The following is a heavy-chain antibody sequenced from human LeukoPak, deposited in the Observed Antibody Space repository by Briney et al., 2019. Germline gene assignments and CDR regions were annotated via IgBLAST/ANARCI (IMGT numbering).Heavy chain of an antibody. CDR1: GYTLTELS. CDR2: FDPEDGET. Sequence: GASVKVSCKVSGYTLTELSMHWVRQAPGKGLEWMGGFDPEDGETIYAQKFQGRVTMTEDTSSDTAYMELSSLRSEDTAVYYCATALIAAAGRAFGRVLYWGQGTLVTVSS. J-gene: IGHJ4*02. D-gene: IGHD6-13*01. V-gene: IGHV1-24*01. CDR3: ATALIAAAGRAFGRVLY.